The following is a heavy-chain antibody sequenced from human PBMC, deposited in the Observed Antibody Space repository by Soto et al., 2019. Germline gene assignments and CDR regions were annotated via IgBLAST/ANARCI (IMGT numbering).Heavy chain of an antibody. V-gene: IGHV3-11*01. Sequence: GGSLRLSCAASGFTFSDYYMSWICQAPGKGLEWVSYISSSGSTIYYADSVKGRFTISRDNAKNSLYLQMNSLRAEDTAVYYCASVTIFGVVPSSQWWGQGTLVTVSS. J-gene: IGHJ4*02. CDR1: GFTFSDYY. CDR2: ISSSGSTI. D-gene: IGHD3-3*01. CDR3: ASVTIFGVVPSSQW.